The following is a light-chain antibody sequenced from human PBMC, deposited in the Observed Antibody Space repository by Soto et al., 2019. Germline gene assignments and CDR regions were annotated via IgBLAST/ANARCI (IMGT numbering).Light chain of an antibody. CDR1: ESLLHSHTYNY. Sequence: DIVMTQSPLALSVAPGEPASISCRSSESLLHSHTYNYLDWYLQKPGQSPQLLIYLGSNRASGVPDRFSGSGSGRDFTLKISRVEAEDAGVYYCMQALQTPRTFGPGTKVEIK. V-gene: IGKV2-28*01. J-gene: IGKJ3*01. CDR2: LGS. CDR3: MQALQTPRT.